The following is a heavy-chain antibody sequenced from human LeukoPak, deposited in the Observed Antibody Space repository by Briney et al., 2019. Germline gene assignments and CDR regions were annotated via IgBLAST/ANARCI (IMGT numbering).Heavy chain of an antibody. CDR1: GGSISSSNW. D-gene: IGHD3-10*01. Sequence: SETLSLTCAVSGGSISSSNWWSWVRQPPGKGLEWIGETYHSGSTNYNPSLKSRVTISVDKSKNQFSLKLSSVTAADTAVYYCARVGSGSYLWRYFDYWGQGTLVTVSS. CDR2: TYHSGST. V-gene: IGHV4-4*02. J-gene: IGHJ4*02. CDR3: ARVGSGSYLWRYFDY.